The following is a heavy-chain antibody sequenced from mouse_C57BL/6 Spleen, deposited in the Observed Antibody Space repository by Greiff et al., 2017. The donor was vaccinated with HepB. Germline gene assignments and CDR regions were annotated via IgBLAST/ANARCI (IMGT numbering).Heavy chain of an antibody. V-gene: IGHV1-54*01. CDR3: ARRIGPYWYFDV. D-gene: IGHD2-14*01. CDR2: INPGSGGT. Sequence: VKLMESGAELVRPGTSVKVSCKASGYAFTNYLIEWVKQRPGQGLEWIGVINPGSGGTNYNEKFKGKATLTADKSSSTAYMQLSSLTSEDSAVYFCARRIGPYWYFDVWGTGTTVTVSS. J-gene: IGHJ1*03. CDR1: GYAFTNYL.